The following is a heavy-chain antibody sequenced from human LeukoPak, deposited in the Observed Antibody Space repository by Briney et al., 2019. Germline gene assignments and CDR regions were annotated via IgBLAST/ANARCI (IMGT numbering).Heavy chain of an antibody. CDR3: AISHKKGVYYARLHGAFDI. J-gene: IGHJ3*02. CDR1: GYTLTELS. Sequence: GSVKVSCKVSGYTLTELSMHWVRQAPGKGLEWMGGFDPEDGETIYAQKFQGRVTMTEDTSTDTAYTELSSLRSEDTAVYYCAISHKKGVYYARLHGAFDIWGQGTMVTVSS. CDR2: FDPEDGET. D-gene: IGHD3-10*01. V-gene: IGHV1-24*01.